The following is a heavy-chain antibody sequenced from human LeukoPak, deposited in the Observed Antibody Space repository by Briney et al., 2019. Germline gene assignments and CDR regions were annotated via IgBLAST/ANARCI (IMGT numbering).Heavy chain of an antibody. D-gene: IGHD3-10*01. J-gene: IGHJ4*02. CDR1: GFTFSSYR. CDR3: ARDGTGSYPFDY. Sequence: GGSLRLSCAASGFTFSSYRMSWVRQAPGKGLEWVANIKQDGSEKYYVDSVKGRFTISRDNAKNSLYLQMNSLRAEDTAVYYCARDGTGSYPFDYWGQGTLVTVSS. V-gene: IGHV3-7*01. CDR2: IKQDGSEK.